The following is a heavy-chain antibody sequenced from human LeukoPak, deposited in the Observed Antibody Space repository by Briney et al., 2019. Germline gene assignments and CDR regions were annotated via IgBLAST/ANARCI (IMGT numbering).Heavy chain of an antibody. CDR3: ARAKAVAGPYYYYMDV. V-gene: IGHV1-69*05. J-gene: IGHJ6*03. D-gene: IGHD6-19*01. CDR2: IIPIFGTA. Sequence: SVKVSCKASGGTFSSYAISWVRQAPGQGLEWMGGIIPIFGTANYAQKFQGRVTITTDEPTSTAYMGLSSLRSEDTAVYYCARAKAVAGPYYYYMDVWGKGTTVTVSS. CDR1: GGTFSSYA.